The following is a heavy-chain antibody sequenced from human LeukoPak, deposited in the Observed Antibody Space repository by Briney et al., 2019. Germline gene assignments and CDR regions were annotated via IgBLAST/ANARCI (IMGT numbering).Heavy chain of an antibody. D-gene: IGHD5-12*01. CDR1: GFFFSTYW. CDR2: ISYDGSNK. V-gene: IGHV3-30*03. CDR3: VRGYSGYDQTFDY. J-gene: IGHJ4*02. Sequence: SLRLSCAASGFFFSTYWMTWVRQAPGKGLEWVAVISYDGSNKYYADSVKGRFTISRDNSKNTLYLQMNSLRAEDTAVYYCVRGYSGYDQTFDYWGQGTLVTVSS.